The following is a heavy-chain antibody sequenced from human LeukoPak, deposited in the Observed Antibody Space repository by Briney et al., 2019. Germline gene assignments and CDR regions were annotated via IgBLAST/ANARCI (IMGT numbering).Heavy chain of an antibody. V-gene: IGHV4-31*03. CDR2: IYYSGST. D-gene: IGHD4-17*01. Sequence: SQTLSLTCTVSGGSISSGGYSWSWIRQHPGKGLEWIGYIYYSGSTYYNPSLKSRVTISVDTSKNQFSLKLISVTAADTAVYYCARDYGRAYYYYGMDVWGQGTTVTVSS. J-gene: IGHJ6*02. CDR1: GGSISSGGYS. CDR3: ARDYGRAYYYYGMDV.